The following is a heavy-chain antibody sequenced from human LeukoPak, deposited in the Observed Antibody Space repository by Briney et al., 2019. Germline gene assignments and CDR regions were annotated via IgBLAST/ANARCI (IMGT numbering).Heavy chain of an antibody. Sequence: ASVKVSCRASGYTFTSYYMHWVRQAPGQGLEWMGIINPSGGSTSYAQKFQGRVTMTRDTSTSTVYMELSSLRSEDTAVYYCASLGTKTGTTKVPFDYWGQGTVVTVS. J-gene: IGHJ4*02. CDR1: GYTFTSYY. CDR3: ASLGTKTGTTKVPFDY. V-gene: IGHV1-46*01. D-gene: IGHD1-7*01. CDR2: INPSGGST.